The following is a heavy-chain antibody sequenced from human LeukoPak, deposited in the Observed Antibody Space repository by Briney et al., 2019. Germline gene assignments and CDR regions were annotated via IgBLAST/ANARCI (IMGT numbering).Heavy chain of an antibody. V-gene: IGHV3-7*03. CDR3: ARGGGHLDC. Sequence: SGGSLRLPCAASGFSFSSYWMSWVRQAPGKGLEWVANIKQDGSDKYYLTSVRGRFTISRDNAKNSLFLQMNSLRVEDTAVYYCARGGGHLDCWGQGTLVTVSS. CDR1: GFSFSSYW. CDR2: IKQDGSDK. J-gene: IGHJ4*02. D-gene: IGHD2-15*01.